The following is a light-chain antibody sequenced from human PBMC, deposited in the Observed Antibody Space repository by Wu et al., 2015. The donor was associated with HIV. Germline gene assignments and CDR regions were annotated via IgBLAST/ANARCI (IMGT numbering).Light chain of an antibody. Sequence: EIVLTQSPGTLSLSPGERATLSCRASQSVSSSSLAWYQQKPGQAPRLLIYGASTRATGIPDRFSGSGSGTDFTLTISRPEPEDFAVYFCQQYDTSPPWTFGHGTKVESK. J-gene: IGKJ1*01. CDR3: QQYDTSPPWT. CDR2: GAS. V-gene: IGKV3-20*01. CDR1: QSVSSSS.